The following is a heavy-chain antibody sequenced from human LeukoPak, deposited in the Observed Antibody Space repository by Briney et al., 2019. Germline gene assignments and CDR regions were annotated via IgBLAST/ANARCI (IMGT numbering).Heavy chain of an antibody. CDR2: INHSGST. CDR3: ARQGTMTLRY. V-gene: IGHV4-34*01. D-gene: IGHD3-22*01. CDR1: GGSFSGYY. J-gene: IGHJ4*02. Sequence: PSETLSLTCAVYGGSFSGYYWSWIRQPPGKGLEWIGEINHSGSTNYNPSLKSRVTISVDTSKNQFSLKLSSVTAADTAVYYCARQGTMTLRYWGQGTLVTVSS.